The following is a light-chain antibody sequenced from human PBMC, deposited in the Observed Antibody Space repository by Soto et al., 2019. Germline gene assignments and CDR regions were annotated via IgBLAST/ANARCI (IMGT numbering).Light chain of an antibody. CDR3: QQYNSDPWT. J-gene: IGKJ1*01. V-gene: IGKV1-5*01. CDR2: DAS. Sequence: DIQMTQSPSTLSASVGDRVTITCRASQSIGRWLAWFQQKPGKAPKLLIYDASSLESGVPSRFSGSGSGTEFTLTISSLQPDDFATFYCQQYNSDPWTFGQGTKVDIK. CDR1: QSIGRW.